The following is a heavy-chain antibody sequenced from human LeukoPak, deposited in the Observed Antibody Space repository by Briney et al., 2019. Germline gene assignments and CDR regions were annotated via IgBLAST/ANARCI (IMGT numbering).Heavy chain of an antibody. CDR1: GFTFSSYG. Sequence: GSLRLSCAASGFTFSSYGMSWVRQAPGKGLEWVSAISGSGGSTYYADSVKGRFTISRDNSKNTLYLRMTSLRAEDTAVYYCAKDHFRGYYDSSGYSVGAFDIWGQGTMVIVSS. D-gene: IGHD3-22*01. CDR2: ISGSGGST. CDR3: AKDHFRGYYDSSGYSVGAFDI. V-gene: IGHV3-23*01. J-gene: IGHJ3*02.